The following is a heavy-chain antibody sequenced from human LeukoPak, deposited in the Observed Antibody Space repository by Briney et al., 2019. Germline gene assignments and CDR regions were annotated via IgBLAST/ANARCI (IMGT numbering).Heavy chain of an antibody. CDR3: ARDRHTAMVYYYYYMDV. J-gene: IGHJ6*03. CDR1: GFTFSNYS. Sequence: GGSLRLSCAGPGFTFSNYSINWVRQAPGKGLEWVSSISPSSHYIYYADSVRGRFTISRDNARNSLYLQMNSLRDEDTAVYYCARDRHTAMVYYYYYMDVWGTGTTVTVSS. CDR2: ISPSSHYI. V-gene: IGHV3-21*04. D-gene: IGHD5-18*01.